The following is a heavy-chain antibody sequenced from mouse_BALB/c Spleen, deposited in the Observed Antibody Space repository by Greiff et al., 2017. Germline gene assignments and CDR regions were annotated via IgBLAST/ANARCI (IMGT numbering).Heavy chain of an antibody. V-gene: IGHV3-2*02. CDR1: GYSITSDYA. D-gene: IGHD2-4*01. Sequence: EVQLVESGPGLVKPSQSLSLTCTVTGYSITSDYAWNWIRQFPGNKLEWMGYISYSGSTSYNPSLKSRISITRDTSKNQFFLQLNSVTTEDTATYYCARWGNMDDFAWFAYWGQGTLVTVSA. CDR3: ARWGNMDDFAWFAY. CDR2: ISYSGST. J-gene: IGHJ3*01.